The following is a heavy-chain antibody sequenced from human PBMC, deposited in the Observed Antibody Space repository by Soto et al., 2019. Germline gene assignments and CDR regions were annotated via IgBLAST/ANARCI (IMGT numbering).Heavy chain of an antibody. CDR2: IRNKANSYAT. Sequence: EVQLVESGGGLVQPGGSLKLSCVASGFTFSGSSMHWVRQASGQGLDWVGRIRNKANSYATAYAASVKGRFTISRDDSNNTAYLQMNSVKTEDTAVYYGTSHAPEDMIRKWGQGTLVTVSS. V-gene: IGHV3-73*02. CDR3: TSHAPEDMIRK. J-gene: IGHJ4*02. D-gene: IGHD2-15*01. CDR1: GFTFSGSS.